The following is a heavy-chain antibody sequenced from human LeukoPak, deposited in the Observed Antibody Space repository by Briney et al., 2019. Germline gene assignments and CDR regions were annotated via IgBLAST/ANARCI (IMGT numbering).Heavy chain of an antibody. CDR1: DGSFSGYY. V-gene: IGHV4-34*01. J-gene: IGHJ5*02. CDR2: INHSGST. Sequence: SETLSLTCAVYDGSFSGYYWSWIRQPPGKGLEWIGEINHSGSTNYNPSLKSRVTISVDTSKNHCSLKLSSVTAADTAVYYCARGPGYCSGGSCYWFDPWGQGTLVTVSS. CDR3: ARGPGYCSGGSCYWFDP. D-gene: IGHD2-15*01.